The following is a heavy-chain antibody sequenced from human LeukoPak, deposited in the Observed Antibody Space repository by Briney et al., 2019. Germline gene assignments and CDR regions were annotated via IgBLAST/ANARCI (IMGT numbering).Heavy chain of an antibody. CDR1: GFGFSSYW. Sequence: GGSLGLSCAAAGFGFSSYWMSWVRQAPGKGLEWVANIKQDGGEKYYVDSVKGRFTISRDNADNSLYLQMSSLRAEDTALYYCARDKLEGATRFDFWGQGTLVTVSS. D-gene: IGHD1-26*01. CDR2: IKQDGGEK. V-gene: IGHV3-7*01. CDR3: ARDKLEGATRFDF. J-gene: IGHJ4*02.